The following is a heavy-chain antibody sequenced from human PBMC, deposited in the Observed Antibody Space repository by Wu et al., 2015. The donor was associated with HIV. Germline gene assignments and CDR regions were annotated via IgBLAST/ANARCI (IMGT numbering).Heavy chain of an antibody. J-gene: IGHJ4*02. CDR3: ARNLAISFWSEFYFDY. D-gene: IGHD3-16*02. CDR2: IVPYTGKI. V-gene: IGHV1-18*01. Sequence: QVQLVQSGAEVKKPGASVRVSCQASGYTFKSYAITWMRQAPGQGLEWMGWIVPYTGKIEYAQRFEGRVTMTSDTSRNTAYLELRSLRSDDTAVYYCARNLAISFWSEFYFDYWGQGTLVTVS. CDR1: GYTFKSYA.